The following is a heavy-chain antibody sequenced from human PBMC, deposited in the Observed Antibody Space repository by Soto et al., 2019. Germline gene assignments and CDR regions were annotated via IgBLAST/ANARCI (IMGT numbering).Heavy chain of an antibody. D-gene: IGHD2-2*01. V-gene: IGHV3-23*01. CDR3: AKDDAPAAPSTFDS. CDR1: GFTVSSNY. CDR2: ISGSGIST. J-gene: IGHJ4*02. Sequence: GGSLRLSCAASGFTVSSNYMSWVRRAPGKGLEWVSAISGSGISTYYADSVKGRFIISRDTSRNTLSLQMNSLRAEDTAVYYCAKDDAPAAPSTFDSWGQGALVTVSS.